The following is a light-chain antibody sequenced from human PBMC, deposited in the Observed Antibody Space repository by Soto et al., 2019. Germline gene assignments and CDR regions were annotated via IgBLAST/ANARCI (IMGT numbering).Light chain of an antibody. CDR3: YWSDVRPPW. J-gene: IGKJ1*01. V-gene: IGKV1-39*01. Sequence: DIQMTQSPSSLSASVGDRVTISCRARQSISSYLNWYQQKPGRAPKLLIYDASSLHSGVPSRFSGSGYGTEFSVAITSLQPDDFAPYYCYWSDVRPPWFGEAT. CDR2: DAS. CDR1: QSISSY.